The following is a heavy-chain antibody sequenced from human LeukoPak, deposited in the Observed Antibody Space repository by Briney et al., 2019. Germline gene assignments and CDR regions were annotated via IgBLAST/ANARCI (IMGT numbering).Heavy chain of an antibody. J-gene: IGHJ3*02. V-gene: IGHV3-74*01. D-gene: IGHD2-21*02. CDR3: ARTATDAFDI. CDR1: GFTFISYW. Sequence: GGSLRLSCAASGFTFISYWMRWVRQDPGKGLVWVSRINADGSSTSYADSVKGRFTISRDNAKNTLYLQMNSLRAEDTAVYYCARTATDAFDIWGQGTMVTVSS. CDR2: INADGSST.